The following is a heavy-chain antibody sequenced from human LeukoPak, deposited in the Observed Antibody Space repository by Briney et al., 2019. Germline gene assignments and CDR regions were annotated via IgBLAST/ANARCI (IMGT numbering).Heavy chain of an antibody. CDR2: ISAYNGNT. D-gene: IGHD2-15*01. Sequence: ASVKVSCKASGYTFTSYGISWVRQAPGQGLEWMGWISAYNGNTNYAQKLQGRVTMTTDTSTSTAYMELRSLRSDDTAVYYCARDFPLLRTSIYYYYGMDVWGQGTTVTVSS. CDR3: ARDFPLLRTSIYYYYGMDV. CDR1: GYTFTSYG. V-gene: IGHV1-18*01. J-gene: IGHJ6*02.